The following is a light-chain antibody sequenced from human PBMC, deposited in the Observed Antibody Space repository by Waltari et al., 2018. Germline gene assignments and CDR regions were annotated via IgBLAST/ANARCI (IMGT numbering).Light chain of an antibody. CDR2: EVS. CDR1: SSDVGGYNY. Sequence: QSALTQPASVFGSPGQSITISCTGTSSDVGGYNYVSWYQQHPGKAPKLMIYEVSNRPPGVSNRFSGPKSGNTASLTISGLQAEDEADYYCSSYTSSSTLVFGGGTKLTVL. CDR3: SSYTSSSTLV. J-gene: IGLJ3*02. V-gene: IGLV2-14*01.